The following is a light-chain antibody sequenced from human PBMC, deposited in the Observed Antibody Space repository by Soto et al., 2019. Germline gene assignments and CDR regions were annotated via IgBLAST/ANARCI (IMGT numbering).Light chain of an antibody. CDR3: SSYADSNSYV. V-gene: IGLV2-8*01. Sequence: QSVLTQPPSASGSPGQSVTISCTGTSSDVGGNNYVYWYQQHPGKAPKLMNYEVTKRPSGVPDRFSGSKSGNTASLTVSGLQAEDEADYYCSSYADSNSYVFGTGTKVTVL. CDR1: SSDVGGNNY. CDR2: EVT. J-gene: IGLJ1*01.